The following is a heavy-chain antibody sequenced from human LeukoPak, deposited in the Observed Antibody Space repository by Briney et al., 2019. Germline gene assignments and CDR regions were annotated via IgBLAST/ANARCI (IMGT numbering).Heavy chain of an antibody. Sequence: PSETLSLTCAVYGGSFSGYYWSWIRQPPGKGLEWIGEINHSGSTNYNPSLKSRVTISVDTSKNQFSLKLSSVTAADTAVFYCARGDFSSGWQNWFDPWGQGTLVTVSS. J-gene: IGHJ5*02. V-gene: IGHV4-34*01. D-gene: IGHD6-19*01. CDR2: INHSGST. CDR1: GGSFSGYY. CDR3: ARGDFSSGWQNWFDP.